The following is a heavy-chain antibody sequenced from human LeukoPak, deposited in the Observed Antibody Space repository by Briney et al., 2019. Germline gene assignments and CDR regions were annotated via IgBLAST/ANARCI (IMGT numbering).Heavy chain of an antibody. CDR2: IYSSGST. V-gene: IGHV4-59*08. J-gene: IGHJ4*02. CDR3: ARHAYYYDSSGYLPYYFDY. CDR1: GGSISSYY. Sequence: PSETLSLTCTVSGGSISSYYWSWIRQPPGKGLEWIGYIYSSGSTNYNPSLKSRVTISVNTSKNQFSLKLNSVTAADTAVYYCARHAYYYDSSGYLPYYFDYWGQGTLVTVSS. D-gene: IGHD3-22*01.